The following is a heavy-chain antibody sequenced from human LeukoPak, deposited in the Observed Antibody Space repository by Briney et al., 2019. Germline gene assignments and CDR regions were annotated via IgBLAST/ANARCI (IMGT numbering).Heavy chain of an antibody. D-gene: IGHD1-26*01. CDR2: IYYSGST. V-gene: IGHV4-30-4*08. J-gene: IGHJ6*03. Sequence: SQTLSLTCTVSGGSISSGDYYWSWIRQPPGKGLEWIGYIYYSGSTYYNPSLKSRVTISVDTSKNQFSLKLSSVTAADTAVYYCARDAGATIDYYYYYMDVWAKGPRSPSP. CDR1: GGSISSGDYY. CDR3: ARDAGATIDYYYYYMDV.